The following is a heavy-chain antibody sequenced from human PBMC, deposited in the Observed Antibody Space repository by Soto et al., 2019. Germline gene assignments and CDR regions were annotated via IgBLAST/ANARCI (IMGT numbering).Heavy chain of an antibody. CDR3: ARDIISGSIAVAGFDP. CDR1: GYTFTGYY. J-gene: IGHJ5*02. D-gene: IGHD6-19*01. CDR2: INPNSGGT. Sequence: ASVKVSCKASGYTFTGYYMHWVRQAPGQGLEWMGWINPNSGGTNYAQKFQGWVTMTRDTSISTAYMELSRLRSDDTAVYYCARDIISGSIAVAGFDPWGQGTLVTVSS. V-gene: IGHV1-2*04.